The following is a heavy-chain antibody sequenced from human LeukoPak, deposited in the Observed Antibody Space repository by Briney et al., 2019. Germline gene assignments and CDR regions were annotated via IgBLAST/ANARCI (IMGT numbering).Heavy chain of an antibody. D-gene: IGHD3-10*01. Sequence: VASVKVSCKASGYTFTGYYMHWVRQAPGQGLEWMGWIIPIFGTANYAQKFQGRVTITADESTSTAYMELSSLRSEDTAVYYCARREYGFGEPGGFDYWGQGTLVTVSS. CDR2: IIPIFGTA. V-gene: IGHV1-69*13. CDR1: GYTFTGYY. J-gene: IGHJ4*02. CDR3: ARREYGFGEPGGFDY.